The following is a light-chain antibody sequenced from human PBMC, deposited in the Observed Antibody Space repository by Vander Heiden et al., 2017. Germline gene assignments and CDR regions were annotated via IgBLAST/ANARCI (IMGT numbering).Light chain of an antibody. Sequence: QSVLTQPPSASGTPGQRVTISCSGSSSNIGRNTVNWYHQLPGTAPKVLIYDNNQRPSGIPDRFSGSKSGTSASLAISGLQSEDEADYYCAAWDDSLTGWVFGGGTKLTVL. CDR2: DNN. CDR1: SSNIGRNT. V-gene: IGLV1-44*01. J-gene: IGLJ3*02. CDR3: AAWDDSLTGWV.